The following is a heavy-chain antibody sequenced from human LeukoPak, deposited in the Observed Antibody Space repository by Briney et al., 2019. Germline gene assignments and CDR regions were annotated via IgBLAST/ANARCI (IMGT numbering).Heavy chain of an antibody. Sequence: PGGSLRLSCAASGFTFSSYGMSWVRQAPGKVLEWVSAISGSGGSTYYADSVKGRFTISRDNSKNTLYLQMNSLRAEDTAVYYCAKDRFYGPGSEDAFDIWGQGTMVTVSS. D-gene: IGHD3-10*01. J-gene: IGHJ3*02. CDR1: GFTFSSYG. CDR3: AKDRFYGPGSEDAFDI. V-gene: IGHV3-23*01. CDR2: ISGSGGST.